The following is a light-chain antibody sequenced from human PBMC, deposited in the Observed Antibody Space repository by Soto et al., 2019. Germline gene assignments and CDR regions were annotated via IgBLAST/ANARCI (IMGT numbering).Light chain of an antibody. CDR3: QQSYSTPYT. CDR1: QSISSY. V-gene: IGKV1-39*01. J-gene: IGKJ2*01. Sequence: DIQMTQSPSSLSASVGDRVTITCRASQSISSYLNWYQQKPGKAPKLLIYAASSLQSGVPSRFSGSGPGTDFTLTISSLQPEDFANYYCQQSYSTPYTFGQGTKLEIK. CDR2: AAS.